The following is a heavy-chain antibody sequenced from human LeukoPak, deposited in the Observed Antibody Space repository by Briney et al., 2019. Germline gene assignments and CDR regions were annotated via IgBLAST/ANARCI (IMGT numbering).Heavy chain of an antibody. V-gene: IGHV3-33*01. D-gene: IGHD1-1*01. CDR3: ARYNSGTIDY. CDR2: IWYDGSNE. CDR1: GFTFRSYG. J-gene: IGHJ4*02. Sequence: GGSLRLSCAASGFTFRSYGMHWVRQAPGKGLEWVAVIWYDGSNEYYADSVKGRFTISRDNSKNTLYLRMNSLRAEDTAVYHCARYNSGTIDYWGQGTLVTVSS.